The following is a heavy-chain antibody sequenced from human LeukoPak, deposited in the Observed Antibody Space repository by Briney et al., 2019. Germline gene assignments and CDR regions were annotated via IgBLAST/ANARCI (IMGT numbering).Heavy chain of an antibody. Sequence: ASVKVSCKASGYTFTGYYMHWVRQAPGQGLEWMGRINPNSGGTNYAQKFQGGVTMTRDTSISTAYMELSRLRSDDTAVYYCARIRYYYDSSGYYLDYWGQGTLVTVPS. CDR2: INPNSGGT. CDR1: GYTFTGYY. V-gene: IGHV1-2*06. D-gene: IGHD3-22*01. J-gene: IGHJ4*02. CDR3: ARIRYYYDSSGYYLDY.